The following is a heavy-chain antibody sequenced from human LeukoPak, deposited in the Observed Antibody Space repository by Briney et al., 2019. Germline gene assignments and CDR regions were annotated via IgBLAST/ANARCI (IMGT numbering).Heavy chain of an antibody. D-gene: IGHD3-10*01. CDR3: ARDRYEITMVRGVHYFDY. CDR2: IYTSGST. J-gene: IGHJ4*02. Sequence: PSETLSLTCTVSGGPISSGSYYWSWIRQPAGKGLEWIGRIYTSGSTNYNPSLKSRVTISVDTSKNQFSLKLSSVTAADTAVYYCARDRYEITMVRGVHYFDYWGQGTLVTVSS. CDR1: GGPISSGSYY. V-gene: IGHV4-61*02.